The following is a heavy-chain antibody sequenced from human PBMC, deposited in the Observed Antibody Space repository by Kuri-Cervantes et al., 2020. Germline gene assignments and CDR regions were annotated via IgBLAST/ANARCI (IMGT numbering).Heavy chain of an antibody. V-gene: IGHV3-53*01. CDR1: GFTVSSNY. J-gene: IGHJ3*02. Sequence: GESLKISCAASGFTVSSNYMSWVRQAPGKGLEWVSVIYSGGSTYYADSVKGRFTISRDNSKNTLYLQMNSLRAEDTAVYYCAKERSREYQLLLLVGNAFDIWGQGTMVTVSS. D-gene: IGHD2-2*01. CDR2: IYSGGST. CDR3: AKERSREYQLLLLVGNAFDI.